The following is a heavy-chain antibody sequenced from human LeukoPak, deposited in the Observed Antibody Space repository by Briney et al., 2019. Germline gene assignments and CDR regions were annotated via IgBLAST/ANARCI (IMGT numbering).Heavy chain of an antibody. CDR3: ARDALKTYSGYDS. D-gene: IGHD5-12*01. Sequence: SGGSLRLSCAASGFTFSTYGMSWVRQAPGKGLEWVANIKKDGSEKYYVDSVKGRFTISRDNAKNSLYLQMNSLRAEDTAVYYCARDALKTYSGYDSWGQGTLVTVSS. CDR1: GFTFSTYG. J-gene: IGHJ4*02. CDR2: IKKDGSEK. V-gene: IGHV3-7*01.